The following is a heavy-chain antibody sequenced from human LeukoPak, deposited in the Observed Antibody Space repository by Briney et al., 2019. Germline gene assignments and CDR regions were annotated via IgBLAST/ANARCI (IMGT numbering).Heavy chain of an antibody. D-gene: IGHD2-8*02. CDR2: ISHAGST. J-gene: IGHJ4*02. CDR1: GDSISSSNW. V-gene: IGHV4-4*02. CDR3: TRSGGWWSLDY. Sequence: SETLSLTCAVSGDSISSSNWWSWVRQPPGKGLDWIGEISHAGSTKYNPSLKNRVTISKDNSKNQFSLKLNSVTAADTAVYYCTRSGGWWSLDYWGQGDLVTVSS.